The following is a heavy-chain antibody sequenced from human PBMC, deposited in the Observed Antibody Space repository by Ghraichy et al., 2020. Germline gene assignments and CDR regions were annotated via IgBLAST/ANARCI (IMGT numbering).Heavy chain of an antibody. D-gene: IGHD4-23*01. CDR3: ARNSSSTPGLRAGTFDL. V-gene: IGHV4-39*01. CDR2: IYYVGSA. J-gene: IGHJ3*01. Sequence: SQTLHSPALCLVPPSTVVITTGPGSASPQGGGLEWIGSIYYVGSASYNPSLKSRVTISVDTSRNQFSLRLTSVTAADTAVYYCARNSSSTPGLRAGTFDLWGQGKMITVSS. CDR1: VPPSTVVITT.